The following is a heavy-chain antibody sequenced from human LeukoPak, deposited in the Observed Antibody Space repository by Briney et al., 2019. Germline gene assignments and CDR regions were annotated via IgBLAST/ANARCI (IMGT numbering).Heavy chain of an antibody. D-gene: IGHD6-19*01. J-gene: IGHJ4*02. CDR2: IIPIFGTA. CDR1: GGTFSSYA. V-gene: IGHV1-69*13. CDR3: AREAGYSSGWYPDY. Sequence: ASVKVSCKASGGTFSSYAISWVRQAPGQGLEWMGGIIPIFGTANNAQKFQGRVTITADESTSTAYMELSSLRSEDTAVYYCAREAGYSSGWYPDYWGQGTLVTVSS.